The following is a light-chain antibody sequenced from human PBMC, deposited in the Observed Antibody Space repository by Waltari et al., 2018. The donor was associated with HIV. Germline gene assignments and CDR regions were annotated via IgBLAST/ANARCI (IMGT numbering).Light chain of an antibody. J-gene: IGLJ2*01. CDR2: QDT. Sequence: SYELTQPPSVSVSPGQTASITCSGENLGAKYSCWYQQRPGQSPVLVIYQDTKRPSGIPERFSGSNSGNTATLTISGTQALDEADYYCQAWDSSTGVFGGGTKLTVL. CDR1: NLGAKY. V-gene: IGLV3-1*01. CDR3: QAWDSSTGV.